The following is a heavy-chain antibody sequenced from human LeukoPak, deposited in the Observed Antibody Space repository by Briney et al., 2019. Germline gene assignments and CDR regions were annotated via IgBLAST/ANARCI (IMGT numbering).Heavy chain of an antibody. Sequence: ASVKVSCKASGYIFTGYYMHWVRQAPGQGLEWMGWINPNSGGTNYAQKFQGRVTMTRDTSISTAYMELSRLRSDDTAVYYCARGRIRYDDYSSGWFVFFEFWGQGSLVTVSS. CDR3: ARGRIRYDDYSSGWFVFFEF. CDR2: INPNSGGT. D-gene: IGHD6-19*01. V-gene: IGHV1-2*02. CDR1: GYIFTGYY. J-gene: IGHJ4*02.